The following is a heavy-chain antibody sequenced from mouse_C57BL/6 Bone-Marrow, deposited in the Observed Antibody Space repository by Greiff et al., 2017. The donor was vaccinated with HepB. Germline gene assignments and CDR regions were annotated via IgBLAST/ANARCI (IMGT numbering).Heavy chain of an antibody. Sequence: VKLVESGGGLVQPGGSLKLSCAASGFTFSDYGMAWVRQAPRKGPEWVAFISNLAYSIYYDDTVTGRFTISRENAKNTLYLEMSSLMSEDTTMYYCARPYYYGSSDAMDYWGQGTSVTVSS. D-gene: IGHD1-1*01. CDR1: GFTFSDYG. CDR3: ARPYYYGSSDAMDY. V-gene: IGHV5-15*04. J-gene: IGHJ4*01. CDR2: ISNLAYSI.